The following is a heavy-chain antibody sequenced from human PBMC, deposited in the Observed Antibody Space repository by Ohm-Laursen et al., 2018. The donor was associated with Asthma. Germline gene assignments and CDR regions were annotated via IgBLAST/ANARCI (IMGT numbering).Heavy chain of an antibody. Sequence: SETLSLTCTVYGGSFSGYYWSWIRQPPGKGLEWIGEINHSGSTNYNPSLKSRVTISVDTSKNQFSLKLSSVTAAGTAVYYCARGGRGRWVPQAEKGPNWFDPWGQGTLVTVSS. CDR3: ARGGRGRWVPQAEKGPNWFDP. CDR1: GGSFSGYY. CDR2: INHSGST. J-gene: IGHJ5*02. D-gene: IGHD4-23*01. V-gene: IGHV4-34*01.